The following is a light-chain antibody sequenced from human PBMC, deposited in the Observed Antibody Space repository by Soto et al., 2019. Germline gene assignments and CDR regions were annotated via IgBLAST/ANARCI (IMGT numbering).Light chain of an antibody. V-gene: IGLV2-11*01. CDR3: CSYAGFYTSV. Sequence: QSALTQPRSVSGSPGQSVTISCTGTSSDVGGYKFVSWYQQHPGKAPKFMIYEVSKRPSGVPDHFSGSKSGNTAFLTISGLQAEDEADYYCCSYAGFYTSVFGTGTKLTVL. J-gene: IGLJ1*01. CDR2: EVS. CDR1: SSDVGGYKF.